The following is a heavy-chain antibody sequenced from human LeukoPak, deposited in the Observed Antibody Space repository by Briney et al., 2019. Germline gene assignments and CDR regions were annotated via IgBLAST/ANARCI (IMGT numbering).Heavy chain of an antibody. CDR2: ISYDGSVE. CDR3: ARALGSSWDSSLDS. Sequence: GGSLSLSCAASGFTFSNYAMHWVPHAPGRGLEWVALISYDGSVEKNAASVKGRFTISRDNSKSTLYLQMNSLRTEDTAVYYCARALGSSWDSSLDSWGQGTLVPVSS. D-gene: IGHD6-13*01. CDR1: GFTFSNYA. J-gene: IGHJ4*02. V-gene: IGHV3-30*04.